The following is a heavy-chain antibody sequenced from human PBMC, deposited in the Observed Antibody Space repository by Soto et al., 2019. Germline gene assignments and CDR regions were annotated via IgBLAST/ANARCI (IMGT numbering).Heavy chain of an antibody. CDR1: GSSVSSEDYY. D-gene: IGHD1-26*01. CDR2: ILYPGRP. V-gene: IGHV4-30-4*01. Sequence: PSETLSLTGTVSGSSVSSEDYYWSWIRQPPGQGLEWIGYILYPGRPHYNHSLDSRLTLSIDTSKNQFSLNLISVSAADTAVYFCARERSNSPDYLDAWAQGTLVTVSS. CDR3: ARERSNSPDYLDA. J-gene: IGHJ5*02.